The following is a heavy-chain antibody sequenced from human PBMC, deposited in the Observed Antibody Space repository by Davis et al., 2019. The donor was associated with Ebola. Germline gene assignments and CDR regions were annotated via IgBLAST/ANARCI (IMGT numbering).Heavy chain of an antibody. D-gene: IGHD2-15*01. Sequence: PSETLSLTCTVSDDSIRSNDYYWGWVRQAPGKGLEWIGTVYYSGVTYYHPSHKSRLTIAIDRSKNQVSLRLRFLTAADTAFYHCARLSCSSGPCNRWDHVFDSWGQGTLVTVSS. V-gene: IGHV4-39*01. CDR3: ARLSCSSGPCNRWDHVFDS. J-gene: IGHJ4*02. CDR1: DDSIRSNDYY. CDR2: VYYSGVT.